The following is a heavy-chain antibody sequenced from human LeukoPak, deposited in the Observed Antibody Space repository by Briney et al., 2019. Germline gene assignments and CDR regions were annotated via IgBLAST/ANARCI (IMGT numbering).Heavy chain of an antibody. J-gene: IGHJ4*02. V-gene: IGHV3-21*06. CDR3: ARDYGAWSFDN. Sequence: GGSLRLSCAASGFTFNSYSMNWVRQAPGKGLEWVSSISSGSSYIYADSVKGRFTISRDNAKNSLYLQMNSLRAEDTAVYYCARDYGAWSFDNWGQGTLVTVSS. D-gene: IGHD3-3*01. CDR1: GFTFNSYS. CDR2: ISSGSSYI.